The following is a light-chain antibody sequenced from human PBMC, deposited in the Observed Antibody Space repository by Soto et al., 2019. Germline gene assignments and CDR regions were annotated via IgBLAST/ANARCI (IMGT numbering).Light chain of an antibody. CDR2: GAS. J-gene: IGKJ1*01. Sequence: EIVLTRSPGSLSLSPGERATLSCRASQSISSTQLVWYQQKPGQAPTLLIFGASSRATGVPDRFSGSGSGADFTLTISGLQPEDFAVYYCQQYGTSPGTFGQGTKVDIK. CDR3: QQYGTSPGT. V-gene: IGKV3-20*01. CDR1: QSISSTQ.